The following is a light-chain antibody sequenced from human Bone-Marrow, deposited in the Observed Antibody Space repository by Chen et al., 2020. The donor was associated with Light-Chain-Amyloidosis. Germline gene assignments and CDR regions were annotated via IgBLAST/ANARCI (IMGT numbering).Light chain of an antibody. CDR2: EDD. V-gene: IGLV6-57*01. CDR3: QSYQGSSQGV. J-gene: IGLJ3*02. CDR1: RGSSATNY. Sequence: NFMLTQPHSVSESPGKTVIISCTRSRGSSATNYVQWYQQRPGSSPTTVIYEDDQRPSGVPDRFSCSIDRSSNSASLTISGLKTEDEADYYCQSYQGSSQGVFGGGTKLTVL.